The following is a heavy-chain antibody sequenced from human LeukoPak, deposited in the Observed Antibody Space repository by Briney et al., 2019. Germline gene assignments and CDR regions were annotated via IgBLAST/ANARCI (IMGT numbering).Heavy chain of an antibody. V-gene: IGHV3-48*03. CDR1: GFTFSSYD. D-gene: IGHD3-9*01. J-gene: IGHJ4*02. CDR3: ARGASYYDILTGYFFFDY. Sequence: GGSLRPSCAASGFTFSSYDMNWVRQAPGKGLEWVSYISSSGSTIYYADSVKGRFTISRDNAKNSLYLQMNSLRAEDTAVYYCARGASYYDILTGYFFFDYWGQGTLVTVSS. CDR2: ISSSGSTI.